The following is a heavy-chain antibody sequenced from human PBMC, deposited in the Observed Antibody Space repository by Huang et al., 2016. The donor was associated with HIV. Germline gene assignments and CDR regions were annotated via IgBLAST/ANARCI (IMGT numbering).Heavy chain of an antibody. V-gene: IGHV4-61*01. CDR2: IYYSGST. D-gene: IGHD3-3*01. Sequence: QVQLQESGPGLVKPSETLSLTCTVSGGSVSSGSYYWSWIRQPPGKGLEWIGYIYYSGSTNNNPALKSRVNISLDTAKNQFSLKLSAVTAADTAVYYCASGGYSVEYDFWSGYYFDYWGQGTLVTVSS. CDR1: GGSVSSGSYY. CDR3: ASGGYSVEYDFWSGYYFDY. J-gene: IGHJ4*02.